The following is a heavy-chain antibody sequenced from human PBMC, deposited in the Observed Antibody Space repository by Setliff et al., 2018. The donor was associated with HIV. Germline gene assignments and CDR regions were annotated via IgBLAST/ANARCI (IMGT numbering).Heavy chain of an antibody. CDR1: GGSFTEYY. Sequence: PSETLSLTCAVYGGSFTEYYWTWIRQPPGKGLEWIGEINHSGSTNYNPSLKSRVSISGDTSKNQFSLNLTSVTAADTAVYYCARTAPPRIAAPYNDPFDIWGQGTMVTVSS. D-gene: IGHD6-13*01. J-gene: IGHJ3*02. CDR2: INHSGST. V-gene: IGHV4-34*01. CDR3: ARTAPPRIAAPYNDPFDI.